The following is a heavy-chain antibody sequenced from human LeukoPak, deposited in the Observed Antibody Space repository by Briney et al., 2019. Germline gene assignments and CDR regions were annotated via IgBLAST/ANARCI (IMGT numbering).Heavy chain of an antibody. J-gene: IGHJ4*02. CDR1: GFTFTKYW. Sequence: QPGDSLRLSCAASGFTFTKYWMTWVRQAPGKGLEWVGNIKQDGSDENYMDSVKGRFTISRDNTKNSVYLQMSSLRAEDTAVYYCAREVWGPEYWGQGTLVTVSS. CDR3: AREVWGPEY. CDR2: IKQDGSDE. D-gene: IGHD1-14*01. V-gene: IGHV3-7*01.